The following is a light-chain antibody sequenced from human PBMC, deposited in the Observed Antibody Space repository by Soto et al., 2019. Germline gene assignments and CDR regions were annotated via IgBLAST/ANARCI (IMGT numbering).Light chain of an antibody. J-gene: IGKJ4*01. CDR1: QGISRW. CDR3: QQANSVPFT. Sequence: DIQMTQSPSSVSASGGDRVTITCRASQGISRWLAWYQQKPGKAPKLLIYAASSLQSGVPSRFIGSGSGTDCTLTISRLQPEDFANYCCQQANSVPFTFGGGTKVEIK. V-gene: IGKV1-12*01. CDR2: AAS.